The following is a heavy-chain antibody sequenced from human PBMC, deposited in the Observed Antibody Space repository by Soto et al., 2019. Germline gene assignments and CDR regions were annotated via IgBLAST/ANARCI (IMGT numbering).Heavy chain of an antibody. D-gene: IGHD5-12*01. CDR3: ARVTLRLRLLDY. V-gene: IGHV4-59*12. Sequence: SETLSLTCTVSGGSISSYYWSWIRQHPGKGLEWIGYIYYSGSTNYNPSLKSRVTISVDTSKNQFSLKLSSVTAADTAVYYCARVTLRLRLLDYWGQGTLVTVSS. CDR2: IYYSGST. CDR1: GGSISSYY. J-gene: IGHJ4*02.